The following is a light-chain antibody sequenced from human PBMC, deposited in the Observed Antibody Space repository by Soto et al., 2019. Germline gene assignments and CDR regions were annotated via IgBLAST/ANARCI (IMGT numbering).Light chain of an antibody. V-gene: IGKV2-30*01. CDR1: QSLVFSDGNTF. J-gene: IGKJ1*01. Sequence: DVVMTQSPLSLPVTLGQPASISCRSSQSLVFSDGNTFLNWFQQRPGQSPRRLIYKVSNRDSGVPDRFSGSGSGTEFTLKISRVEADDVGVYYCMQAVQTPPTFGQGTKVDIK. CDR3: MQAVQTPPT. CDR2: KVS.